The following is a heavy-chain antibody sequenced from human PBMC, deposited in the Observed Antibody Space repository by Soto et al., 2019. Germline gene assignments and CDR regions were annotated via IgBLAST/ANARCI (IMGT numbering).Heavy chain of an antibody. CDR2: IYSGDST. Sequence: GGSLRLSCAASGFTVSSNYMSWVRQAPGKGLEWVSVIYSGDSTYYADSVKGRFTISRDSAKNTLYLQMNGLRADDTAVYYCATRLGALLGPLEVMDVWGQGTTVTVSS. CDR1: GFTVSSNY. V-gene: IGHV3-53*01. J-gene: IGHJ6*02. CDR3: ATRLGALLGPLEVMDV. D-gene: IGHD3-10*01.